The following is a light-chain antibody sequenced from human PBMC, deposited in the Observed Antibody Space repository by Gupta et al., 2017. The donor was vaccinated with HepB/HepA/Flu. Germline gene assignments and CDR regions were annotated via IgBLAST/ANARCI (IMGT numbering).Light chain of an antibody. V-gene: IGLV2-14*01. CDR3: SSYTISDTLV. CDR1: GSDVGSNNY. J-gene: IGLJ3*02. CDR2: GVS. Sequence: QSALTQPASVSGSPGQSITISCTGTGSDVGSNNYISLYQQHPGKAPKFIIYGVSNRPSGVSNRFSGSKAGNTASLTISGLQAEDEADYYCSSYTISDTLVFGGGTKLTVL.